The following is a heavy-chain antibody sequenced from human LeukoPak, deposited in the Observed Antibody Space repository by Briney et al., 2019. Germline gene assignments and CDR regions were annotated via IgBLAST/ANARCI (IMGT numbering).Heavy chain of an antibody. Sequence: PGGSLRLSCTASGFTFGDYAMSWVRQAPGKGLEWVGFIRSKAYGGTTEYAASVKGRFTISRDDSKSIAYLQMNSLKTEDTAVYYCTRVYGDYRRHYFDYWGQGTLVTASS. D-gene: IGHD4-17*01. CDR3: TRVYGDYRRHYFDY. CDR2: IRSKAYGGTT. CDR1: GFTFGDYA. J-gene: IGHJ4*02. V-gene: IGHV3-49*04.